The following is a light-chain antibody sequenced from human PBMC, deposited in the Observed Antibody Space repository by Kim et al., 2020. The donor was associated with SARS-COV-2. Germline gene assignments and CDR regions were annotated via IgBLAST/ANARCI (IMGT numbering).Light chain of an antibody. CDR1: QSISTY. Sequence: ASVGDRVTIACRASQSISTYLNWYQQKPGKAPKLLIYAASSLQSGVPSRFSGSGSGTGFTLTISSLQPEDFATYYCQQSHSTPLLTFGGGTKLEI. J-gene: IGKJ4*01. CDR2: AAS. V-gene: IGKV1-39*01. CDR3: QQSHSTPLLT.